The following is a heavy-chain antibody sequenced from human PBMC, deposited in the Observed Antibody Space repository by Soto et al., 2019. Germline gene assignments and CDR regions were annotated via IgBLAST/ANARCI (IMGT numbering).Heavy chain of an antibody. Sequence: PSETLSLTCTVSGGSISSYYWSWIRQPPGKGLEWIGYIYYSGSTNYNPSLKSRVTISVDTSKNQFSLKLSSVTAADTAVYYCARDRVGAEDYWGQGTLVTVSS. D-gene: IGHD1-26*01. V-gene: IGHV4-59*01. J-gene: IGHJ4*02. CDR3: ARDRVGAEDY. CDR2: IYYSGST. CDR1: GGSISSYY.